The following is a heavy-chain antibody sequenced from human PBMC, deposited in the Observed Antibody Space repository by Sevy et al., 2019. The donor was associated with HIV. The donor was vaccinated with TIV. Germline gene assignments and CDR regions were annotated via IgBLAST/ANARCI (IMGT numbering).Heavy chain of an antibody. CDR1: GCTFSNYW. CDR2: IYPGDSDT. CDR3: ARYPIVVVPAAEYYFDY. V-gene: IGHV5-51*01. D-gene: IGHD2-2*01. J-gene: IGHJ4*02. Sequence: GESLKISCKGSGCTFSNYWIGWVRQMPGKGLEWMGVIYPGDSDTRYSPSFQGQVNISADKSSSTAYLQWSSLKTSDTAIYYCARYPIVVVPAAEYYFDYWGQGTLVTVSS.